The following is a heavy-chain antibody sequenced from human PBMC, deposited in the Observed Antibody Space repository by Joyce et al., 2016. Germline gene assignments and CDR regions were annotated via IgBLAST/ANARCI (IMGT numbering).Heavy chain of an antibody. J-gene: IGHJ6*02. D-gene: IGHD3-16*02. V-gene: IGHV3-30*18. CDR3: AKDFSMSTLGGVVVSHGLDV. CDR2: ISYDGSDK. CDR1: FSDYG. Sequence: FSDYGIHWVRQAPGKGLEWVAVISYDGSDKYYADSVKGRFTISRDNSKNTLYLQMNSLRAEDTAVYHCAKDFSMSTLGGVVVSHGLDVWGHGTAVTVS.